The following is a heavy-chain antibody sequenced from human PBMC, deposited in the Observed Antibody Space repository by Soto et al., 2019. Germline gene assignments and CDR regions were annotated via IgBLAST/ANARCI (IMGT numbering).Heavy chain of an antibody. J-gene: IGHJ6*03. D-gene: IGHD3-10*01. V-gene: IGHV1-18*01. CDR2: ISAYNGNT. CDR1: GYTFTSYG. Sequence: QVQLVQSGAEVKKPGASVKVSCKASGYTFTSYGISWVRQAPGQGLEWMGWISAYNGNTNYAQKLQGRVTMTTDTSTSTAYMELRSLRSDDTAVYYCARLPANTHLGITVVRGEDYYMDVWGKGTTVTVSS. CDR3: ARLPANTHLGITVVRGEDYYMDV.